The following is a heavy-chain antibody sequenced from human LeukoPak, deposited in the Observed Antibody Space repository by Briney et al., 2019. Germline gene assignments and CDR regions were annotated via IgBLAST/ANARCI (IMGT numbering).Heavy chain of an antibody. Sequence: PGGSLRLSCAASGFTFSSYSMNWVRQAPGKGLEWVSSISSSSSYIYYADSVKGRFTISRDNAKNSLYLQMNSLRAEDTAVYYCARGGWSSRLFQHWGQGTLVTVSS. J-gene: IGHJ1*01. CDR3: ARGGWSSRLFQH. CDR1: GFTFSSYS. V-gene: IGHV3-21*01. D-gene: IGHD6-13*01. CDR2: ISSSSSYI.